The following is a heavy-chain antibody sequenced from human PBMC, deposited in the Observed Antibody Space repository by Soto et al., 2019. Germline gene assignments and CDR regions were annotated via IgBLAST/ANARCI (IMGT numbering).Heavy chain of an antibody. CDR3: ARMASAGTLNWFDP. V-gene: IGHV1-8*02. Sequence: QVQLVQSGAEVKEPGASVRVSCKASGYTFINYDISWVRQATGQGLEWMGWMNPDSGKTGYANKFQGRVTMTRDASTSTAHLELSSLTSEDTAVYYCARMASAGTLNWFDPWGQGTLVTVSS. CDR1: GYTFINYD. D-gene: IGHD6-13*01. CDR2: MNPDSGKT. J-gene: IGHJ5*02.